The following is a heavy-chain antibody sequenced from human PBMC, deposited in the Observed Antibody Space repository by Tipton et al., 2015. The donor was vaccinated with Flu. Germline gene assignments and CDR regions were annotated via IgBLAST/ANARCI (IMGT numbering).Heavy chain of an antibody. Sequence: QLVQSGAEVKRPGASVKVSCQSSNILSKYGFTWVRQAPGQGLEWMGWISGFNGDTNYAQKVQGRVTMTTDSSTKTVYLGLRSLTSDDTAVYYCSARPLDVTTWENTFDFWGQGALVIVSS. CDR2: ISGFNGDT. V-gene: IGHV1-18*01. J-gene: IGHJ3*01. CDR1: NILSKYG. D-gene: IGHD2/OR15-2a*01. CDR3: SARPLDVTTWENTFDF.